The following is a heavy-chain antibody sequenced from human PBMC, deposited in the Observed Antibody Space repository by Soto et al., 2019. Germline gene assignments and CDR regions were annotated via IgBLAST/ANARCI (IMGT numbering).Heavy chain of an antibody. CDR2: INPSGGST. Sequence: ASVKVSCKASGYTFTSYYMHWVRQAPGQGLEWMGIINPSGGSTSYAQKFQGRVTMTRDTSTSTVYMELSSLRSEDTAVYYCARRAVDGNGVEYRANWFDPWGQGTLVTVSS. CDR1: GYTFTSYY. D-gene: IGHD6-19*01. V-gene: IGHV1-46*01. J-gene: IGHJ5*02. CDR3: ARRAVDGNGVEYRANWFDP.